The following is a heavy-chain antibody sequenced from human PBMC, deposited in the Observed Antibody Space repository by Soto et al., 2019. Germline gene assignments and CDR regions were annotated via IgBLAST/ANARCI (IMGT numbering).Heavy chain of an antibody. J-gene: IGHJ4*02. CDR1: GFTFSNHW. CDR3: VREQGYYSFAY. D-gene: IGHD3-22*01. V-gene: IGHV3-7*01. CDR2: ISPDGSQK. Sequence: EVQLVESGGGLVQPGGSLRLSCAASGFTFSNHWMGWVRQAPGKGLEWVADISPDGSQKYYLDSVKGRFTISRDNAQTSRYLQMNGLGAVDTAVYFCVREQGYYSFAYWGEGTLVTVSS.